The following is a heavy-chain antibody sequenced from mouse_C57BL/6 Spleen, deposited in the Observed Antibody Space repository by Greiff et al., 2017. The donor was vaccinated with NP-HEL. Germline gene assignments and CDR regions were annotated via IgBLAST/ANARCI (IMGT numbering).Heavy chain of an antibody. D-gene: IGHD3-2*02. CDR1: GYTFTDYY. Sequence: EVQLQQSGPELVKPGASVKISCKASGYTFTDYYMNWVKQSHGKSLEWIGDINPNNGGTSYNQKFKGKATLTVDKSSSPAYMELRSLTSEDSAVYYCARWQATMDYWGQGTSVTVSS. J-gene: IGHJ4*01. CDR3: ARWQATMDY. V-gene: IGHV1-26*01. CDR2: INPNNGGT.